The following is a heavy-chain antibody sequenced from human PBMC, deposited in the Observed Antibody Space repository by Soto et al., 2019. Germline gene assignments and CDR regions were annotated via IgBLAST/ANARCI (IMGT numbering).Heavy chain of an antibody. J-gene: IGHJ3*02. CDR3: ARDLDQGCSGGSCYSTGAFDI. CDR1: GFTFSRYW. V-gene: IGHV3-7*01. CDR2: IKEDGNEK. D-gene: IGHD2-15*01. Sequence: GGSLRLSCAASGFTFSRYWMSWVRQAPGKGLEWVANIKEDGNEKYYVDSVKGRFTISRDNAKNSLYLQMNSLRAEDTAVYYCARDLDQGCSGGSCYSTGAFDIWGQGTVVTVSS.